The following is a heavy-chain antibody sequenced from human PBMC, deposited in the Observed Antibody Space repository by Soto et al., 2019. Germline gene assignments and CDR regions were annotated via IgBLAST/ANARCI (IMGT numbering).Heavy chain of an antibody. D-gene: IGHD1-1*01. J-gene: IGHJ4*02. CDR2: ISAHNGNT. CDR3: ARGRYGDY. CDR1: GYAFTTYG. Sequence: QVHLMQSGAEVKKPGASVKVSCQGSGYAFTTYGITWVRQAPGQGLEWMGWISAHNGNTNYAQKLQGRVTVTRDTSTSTAYMELRSLRYDDTAVYYCARGRYGDYWGQGALVTVSS. V-gene: IGHV1-18*01.